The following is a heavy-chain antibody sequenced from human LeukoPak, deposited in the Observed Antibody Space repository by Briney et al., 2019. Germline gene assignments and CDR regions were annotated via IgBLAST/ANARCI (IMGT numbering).Heavy chain of an antibody. J-gene: IGHJ4*02. CDR3: ARTSSTGDFFDY. D-gene: IGHD4-17*01. Sequence: GESLKISCKGSGYSFTSYWIGWVRQMPGKGLEYMGVIYPDDSDTRYSPSFQGQVTISADKSINTAYLQFSSLKASDTAIYYCARTSSTGDFFDYWGQGTLVTVSS. CDR1: GYSFTSYW. CDR2: IYPDDSDT. V-gene: IGHV5-51*01.